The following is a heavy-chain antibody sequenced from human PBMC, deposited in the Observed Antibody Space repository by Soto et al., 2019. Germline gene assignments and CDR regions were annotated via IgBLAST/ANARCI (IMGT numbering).Heavy chain of an antibody. CDR1: GGSISSYY. J-gene: IGHJ3*02. Sequence: SETLSLTCTLSGGSISSYYWSWIRQPPGKGLEWIGYIYYSGSTNYNPSLKSRVTISVDTSKNQFSLKLSSVTAADTAYYFCARRPMVGPVAENAFDIWGQGTRVTVSS. CDR3: ARRPMVGPVAENAFDI. CDR2: IYYSGST. V-gene: IGHV4-59*08. D-gene: IGHD6-19*01.